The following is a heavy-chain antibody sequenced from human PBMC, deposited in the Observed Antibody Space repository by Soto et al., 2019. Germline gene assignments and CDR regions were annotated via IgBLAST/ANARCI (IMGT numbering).Heavy chain of an antibody. D-gene: IGHD1-26*01. J-gene: IGHJ5*02. CDR2: IYYSRST. V-gene: IGHV4-59*01. Sequence: PSETLSLTCTVSGGSISSYYWSRIRQPPGKGLAWIGYIYYSRSTNYNPSLKSGVTISVDTSKNQFSLKLSYVTAADTAVYYCESTPRWLHLPWEVAQSWGQGTLVTVSS. CDR1: GGSISSYY. CDR3: ESTPRWLHLPWEVAQS.